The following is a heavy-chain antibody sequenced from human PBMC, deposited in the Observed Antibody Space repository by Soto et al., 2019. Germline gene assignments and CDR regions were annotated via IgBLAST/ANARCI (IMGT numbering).Heavy chain of an antibody. J-gene: IGHJ4*02. CDR3: ASGYDYGGNSVDY. CDR1: GVSISSYY. Sequence: AGSLSLTCTVSGVSISSYYWSWLRKPPGKGLEWIGYIYYSGSTNYNPSLKSRVTISVDTSKNQFSLKLSSVTAADTAVYYCASGYDYGGNSVDYWGQGNLVKVSS. D-gene: IGHD4-17*01. CDR2: IYYSGST. V-gene: IGHV4-59*01.